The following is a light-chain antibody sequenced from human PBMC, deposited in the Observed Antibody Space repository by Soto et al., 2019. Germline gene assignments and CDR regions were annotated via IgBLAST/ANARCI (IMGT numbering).Light chain of an antibody. Sequence: EIVMTQSPATLSVSPGERATLPCRASQSISDTLAWYQQKPGQAPRLLIYDASIRATGIPARFSGSGSGTDFTLTISSLEPEDFAVYYCQQGSNWPPGLTFGGGTKVDI. J-gene: IGKJ4*01. CDR2: DAS. V-gene: IGKV3-11*01. CDR1: QSISDT. CDR3: QQGSNWPPGLT.